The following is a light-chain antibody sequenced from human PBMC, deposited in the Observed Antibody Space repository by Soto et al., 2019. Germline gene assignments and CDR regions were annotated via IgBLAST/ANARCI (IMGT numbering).Light chain of an antibody. CDR1: SSDIGAYNY. CDR2: EVT. CDR3: CSRASSITYV. J-gene: IGLJ1*01. Sequence: SALTQPASVSGSTGQSITVSCTGTSSDIGAYNYVSWYQQHPGEAPKLIIYEVTNRPSGVSNRFSGSKSGNTASLTISGLQADDEADYYCCSRASSITYVFGSGTKLTVL. V-gene: IGLV2-14*03.